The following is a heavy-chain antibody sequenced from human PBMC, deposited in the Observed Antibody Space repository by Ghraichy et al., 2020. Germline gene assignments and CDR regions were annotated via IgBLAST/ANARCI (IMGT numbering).Heavy chain of an antibody. J-gene: IGHJ4*02. V-gene: IGHV3-23*01. CDR2: ISGSGGNT. D-gene: IGHD3-10*01. CDR1: GFTFSNYA. CDR3: AKDSDYGLGTYYNHAFDY. Sequence: GGSLRLSCAASGFTFSNYAMSWVRQAPGKGLEWVSAISGSGGNTYYADSVKGRFTISRDNSKNTLYLQMNSLRAEDTAVFYCAKDSDYGLGTYYNHAFDYWGQGTLVTVSS.